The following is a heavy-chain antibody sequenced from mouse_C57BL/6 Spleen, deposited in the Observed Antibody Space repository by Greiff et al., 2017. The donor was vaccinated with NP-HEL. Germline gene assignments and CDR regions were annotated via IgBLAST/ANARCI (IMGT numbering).Heavy chain of an antibody. CDR1: GFTFSDYG. V-gene: IGHV5-17*01. CDR3: ARGGTTGKGYYAMDY. J-gene: IGHJ4*01. Sequence: EVKLVESGGGLVKPGGSLKLSCAASGFTFSDYGMHWVRQAPEKGLEWVAYISSGSSTIYYADTVKGRCTISRDNSKNTLFMQMTSLRSEDTAMYYCARGGTTGKGYYAMDYWGQGTSVTVSS. D-gene: IGHD4-1*01. CDR2: ISSGSSTI.